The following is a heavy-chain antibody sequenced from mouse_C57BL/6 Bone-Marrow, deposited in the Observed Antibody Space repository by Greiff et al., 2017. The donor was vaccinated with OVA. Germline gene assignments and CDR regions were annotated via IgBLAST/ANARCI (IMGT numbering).Heavy chain of an antibody. J-gene: IGHJ3*01. CDR1: GFTFSSYA. CDR2: ISDGGSYT. CDR3: ARDEPLGSFAY. D-gene: IGHD6-1*01. V-gene: IGHV5-4*01. Sequence: EVKLMESGGGLVKPGGSLKLSCAASGFTFSSYAMYWVRQTPEKRLEWVATISDGGSYTYYPDNVKGRFTSSRDNAKNNLYLQMSHLKSEDTAMYYCARDEPLGSFAYWGQGTLVTVSA.